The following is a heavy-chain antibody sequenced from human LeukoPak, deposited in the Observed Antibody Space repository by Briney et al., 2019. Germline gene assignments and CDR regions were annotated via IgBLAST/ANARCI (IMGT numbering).Heavy chain of an antibody. D-gene: IGHD2-2*01. V-gene: IGHV4-59*12. CDR3: ARDRRFRYCSSTSCYGNGFDP. Sequence: SETLSLTCTVSGGSISSYYWSWIRQPPGKGLEWIGYIYYSGSTNYNPSLKSRVTISVDKSKNQFSLKLSSVTAADTAVYYCARDRRFRYCSSTSCYGNGFDPWGQGTLVTVSS. J-gene: IGHJ5*02. CDR1: GGSISSYY. CDR2: IYYSGST.